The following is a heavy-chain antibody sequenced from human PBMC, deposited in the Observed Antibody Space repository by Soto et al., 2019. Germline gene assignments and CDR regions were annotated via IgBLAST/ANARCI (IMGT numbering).Heavy chain of an antibody. Sequence: GGSLRLSCAASGFTFSSYAMSWVRQAPGKGLEWVSAISGSGGSTYYADSVKGRFTISRDNSKNTLYLQMNSLRAEDTAVYYCAKEKAYDYVWGRYRTLDYWGQGTLVTVSS. CDR1: GFTFSSYA. D-gene: IGHD3-16*02. V-gene: IGHV3-23*01. CDR3: AKEKAYDYVWGRYRTLDY. CDR2: ISGSGGST. J-gene: IGHJ4*02.